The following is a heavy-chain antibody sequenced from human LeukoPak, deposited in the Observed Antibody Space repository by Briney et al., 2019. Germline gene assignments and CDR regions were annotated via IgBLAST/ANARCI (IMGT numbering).Heavy chain of an antibody. V-gene: IGHV3-30*18. CDR1: GFTFSSYG. J-gene: IGHJ4*02. D-gene: IGHD2-2*01. CDR3: AKDRNRYCSSTSCLTDY. CDR2: ISHDAKST. Sequence: GRSLRLSCATSGFTFSSYGMHWVRQVPGKGLEWVTVISHDAKSTYHVDSVKGRFTISRDNSKNTLYLQMNSLRAEDTAVYYCAKDRNRYCSSTSCLTDYWGQGTLVTISS.